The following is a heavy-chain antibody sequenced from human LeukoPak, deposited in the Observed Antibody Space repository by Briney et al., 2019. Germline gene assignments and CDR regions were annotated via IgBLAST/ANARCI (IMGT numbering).Heavy chain of an antibody. J-gene: IGHJ4*02. CDR1: AFTFSNYA. CDR3: ARGERVNLWIFEGYDY. D-gene: IGHD3-3*01. CDR2: IWYDGSNE. Sequence: GRSLRLSCAASAFTFSNYAMHWVRQAPGEGLEWVGMIWYDGSNENYADSVRGRFTISRDSVKTTLYLQMSSLRAEDTAVYYCARGERVNLWIFEGYDYWGRGTLVTVSS. V-gene: IGHV3-33*01.